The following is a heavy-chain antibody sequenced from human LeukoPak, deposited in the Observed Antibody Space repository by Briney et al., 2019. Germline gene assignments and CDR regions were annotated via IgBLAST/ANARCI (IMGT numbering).Heavy chain of an antibody. J-gene: IGHJ4*02. V-gene: IGHV3-11*03. Sequence: GGSLRLSCAASGFTFSDCYMNWIRQAPGKGLEWVSYVSCGSTYTNYADSVKGRFTVSRDNAKNSLSLQMSSLRAEGTAVYYCARSPYESGTPPTRLEDWGQGTLVTVSS. CDR1: GFTFSDCY. CDR3: ARSPYESGTPPTRLED. D-gene: IGHD3-10*01. CDR2: VSCGSTYT.